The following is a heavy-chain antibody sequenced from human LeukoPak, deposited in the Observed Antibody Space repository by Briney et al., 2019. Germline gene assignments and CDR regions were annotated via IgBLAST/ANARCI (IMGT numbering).Heavy chain of an antibody. CDR3: ASMEAKVRVFDY. V-gene: IGHV4-59*11. D-gene: IGHD3-3*01. CDR2: IYYSGST. Sequence: SETLSLTCTVSGGSIGSHYWSWIRQPPGKGLEWIGYIYYSGSTNYNPSLKSRVTISVDTSKNQFSLKLSSVTAADTAVYYCASMEAKVRVFDYWGQGTLVTVSS. J-gene: IGHJ4*02. CDR1: GGSIGSHY.